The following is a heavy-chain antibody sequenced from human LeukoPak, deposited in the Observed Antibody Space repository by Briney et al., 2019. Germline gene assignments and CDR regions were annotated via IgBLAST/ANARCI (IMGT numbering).Heavy chain of an antibody. CDR3: ARASDILTGYCFDY. CDR1: GYTLTGYY. Sequence: GASVKVSCKASGYTLTGYYMHWVRQAPGQGLEWMGWINPNSGGTNYAQKFQGRVTMTRDTSISTAYMELSRLRSDDTAVYYCARASDILTGYCFDYWGQGTLVTVSS. D-gene: IGHD3-9*01. V-gene: IGHV1-2*02. J-gene: IGHJ4*02. CDR2: INPNSGGT.